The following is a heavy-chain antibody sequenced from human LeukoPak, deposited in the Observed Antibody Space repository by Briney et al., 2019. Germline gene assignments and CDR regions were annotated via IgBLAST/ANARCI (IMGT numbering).Heavy chain of an antibody. V-gene: IGHV3-23*01. J-gene: IGHJ4*02. Sequence: GGSLRLSCAASGFTFSSYAMRWVRQAPGKGLEWVSAISGSGGSTYYADSVKGRFTISRDNSKNTLYLQMNSLRAEDTAVYYCAREGWAFGGVAGNFDYWGQRTPVTVSS. CDR3: AREGWAFGGVAGNFDY. CDR2: ISGSGGST. CDR1: GFTFSSYA. D-gene: IGHD3-16*01.